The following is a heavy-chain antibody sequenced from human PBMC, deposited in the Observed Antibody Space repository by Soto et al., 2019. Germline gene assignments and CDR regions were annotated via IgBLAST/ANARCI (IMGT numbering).Heavy chain of an antibody. Sequence: GGSLRLSCTASGFTFGDYAMSWVRQAPGKGLEWVGFIRSKAYGGTTEYAASVKGRFTTSRDDSKSIAYLQMNSLKTEDTAVYYCTRDLPLGYCSGGSCYYDAFDIWGQGTMVTVSS. CDR1: GFTFGDYA. CDR2: IRSKAYGGTT. D-gene: IGHD2-15*01. CDR3: TRDLPLGYCSGGSCYYDAFDI. V-gene: IGHV3-49*04. J-gene: IGHJ3*02.